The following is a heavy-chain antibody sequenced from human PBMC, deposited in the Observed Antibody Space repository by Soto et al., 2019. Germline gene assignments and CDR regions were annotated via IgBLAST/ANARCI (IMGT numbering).Heavy chain of an antibody. CDR2: ISSSSSTI. J-gene: IGHJ3*02. CDR1: GFTFSSYS. Sequence: HPGGSLRLSCAASGFTFSSYSMNWVRQAPGKGLEWVSYISSSSSTIYYADSVKGRFTISRDNAKNSLYLQMNSLRDEDTAVYYCARDPEYYLGEGGAFDIWGQVTMVTVSS. V-gene: IGHV3-48*02. D-gene: IGHD3-10*01. CDR3: ARDPEYYLGEGGAFDI.